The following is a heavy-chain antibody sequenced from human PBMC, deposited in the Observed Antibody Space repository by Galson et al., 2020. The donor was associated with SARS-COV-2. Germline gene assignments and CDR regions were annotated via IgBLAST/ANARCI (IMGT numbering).Heavy chain of an antibody. V-gene: IGHV3-11*01. Sequence: GGSLRLSCAASGFTFSDYYMSWLRQAPGKGLEWVSYISSRGSTIYYADSVKGRFTISSDNAKNSLYLQMNSLSAEDTAVYYCARERDQEGVAAQSTRYYYGMGVWGQGTTVTVSS. J-gene: IGHJ6*02. D-gene: IGHD6-13*01. CDR3: ARERDQEGVAAQSTRYYYGMGV. CDR2: ISSRGSTI. CDR1: GFTFSDYY.